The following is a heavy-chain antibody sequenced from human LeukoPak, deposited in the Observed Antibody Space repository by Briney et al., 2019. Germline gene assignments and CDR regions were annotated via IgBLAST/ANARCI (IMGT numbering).Heavy chain of an antibody. D-gene: IGHD1-26*01. V-gene: IGHV1-18*01. CDR1: GYNFNSYG. Sequence: ASLKVSCKASGYNFNSYGISWLRQAPGQGLEWMGWISGSNGNTNYAQKFQGRVSMTADTSTSTAYMELRSLRSDDTAVYYCARSGRGTYYYFDLWGQGTLVTVSS. CDR2: ISGSNGNT. J-gene: IGHJ4*02. CDR3: ARSGRGTYYYFDL.